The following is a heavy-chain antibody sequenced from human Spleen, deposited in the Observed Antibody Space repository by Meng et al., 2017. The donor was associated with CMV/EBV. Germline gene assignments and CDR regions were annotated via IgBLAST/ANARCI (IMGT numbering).Heavy chain of an antibody. D-gene: IGHD3-10*01. CDR3: ARDTRAVRGIIPYYYGMDV. Sequence: GESLKISCAASEFTVSDYYMTWIRQAPGKGLEWVSYISNTGYTIYYADSVKGRFTMSRDNAKNSLYLQMNSLRVEDTAVYYCARDTRAVRGIIPYYYGMDVWGQGTTVTVSS. CDR1: EFTVSDYY. J-gene: IGHJ6*02. CDR2: ISNTGYTI. V-gene: IGHV3-11*04.